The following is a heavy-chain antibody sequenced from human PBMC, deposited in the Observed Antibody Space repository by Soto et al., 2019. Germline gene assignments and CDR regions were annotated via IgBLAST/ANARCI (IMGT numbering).Heavy chain of an antibody. CDR2: IAAGGDT. CDR3: ARDGARGESYFDF. D-gene: IGHD2-21*01. J-gene: IGHJ4*02. V-gene: IGHV3-13*04. CDR1: GFTFSNYD. Sequence: EVQLVESGGGLVQPGGSLRLSCAASGFTFSNYDMHWVRQTTGKRLEWVSLIAAGGDTYYPGSVKGRFTISRENAKNSLFLQMNDLRVGDKAVYYCARDGARGESYFDFWGQGTLVTVSS.